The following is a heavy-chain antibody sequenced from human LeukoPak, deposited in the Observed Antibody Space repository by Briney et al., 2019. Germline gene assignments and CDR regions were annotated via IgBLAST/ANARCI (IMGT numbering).Heavy chain of an antibody. D-gene: IGHD3-3*01. Sequence: PSETLSLTCSVSGFTISNAYYWAWIRQPPGKVLEWIGSIIHSGNTHYNPSLQTRVTISLDASRNQFSLNLDSVIAADTAVYFCTGGISINWYFDLWGRGTLVTVSS. CDR1: GFTISNAYY. J-gene: IGHJ2*01. CDR2: IIHSGNT. CDR3: TGGISINWYFDL. V-gene: IGHV4-38-2*02.